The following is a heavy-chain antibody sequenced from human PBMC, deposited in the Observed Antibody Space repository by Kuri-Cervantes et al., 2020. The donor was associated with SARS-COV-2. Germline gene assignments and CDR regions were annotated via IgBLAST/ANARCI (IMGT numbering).Heavy chain of an antibody. V-gene: IGHV3-43*01. CDR3: AKDSEDCSSTSCYIDY. J-gene: IGHJ4*02. D-gene: IGHD2-2*01. CDR1: GFTFDDYT. Sequence: GESLKISCAASGFTFDDYTMHWVRQAPGKGLEWVSLISWDGGSTYYADSVKGRFTISRDNSKNSLYLQMNSLRTEDTALYYCAKDSEDCSSTSCYIDYWGQGTLVTVSS. CDR2: ISWDGGST.